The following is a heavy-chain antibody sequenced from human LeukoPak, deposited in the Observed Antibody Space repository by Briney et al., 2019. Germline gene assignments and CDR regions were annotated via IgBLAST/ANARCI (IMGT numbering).Heavy chain of an antibody. CDR2: ISSSSSYI. D-gene: IGHD1-26*01. CDR1: GFTFSSYS. CDR3: ARNSSTVLYSGSYLVFDI. J-gene: IGHJ3*02. Sequence: GGSLRLSCAASGFTFSSYSMNGVRQAPGRGLEGVSSISSSSSYILYTDSVKGRFPISRDNAKNSLYLQMNSQRAEDRAVYYCARNSSTVLYSGSYLVFDIWGEGTMVTVSS. V-gene: IGHV3-21*01.